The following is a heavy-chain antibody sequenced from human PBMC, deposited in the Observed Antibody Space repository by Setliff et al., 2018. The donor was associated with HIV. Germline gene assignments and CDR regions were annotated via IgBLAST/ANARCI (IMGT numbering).Heavy chain of an antibody. D-gene: IGHD5-18*01. CDR2: ITSGGST. CDR1: GFTFSSYA. J-gene: IGHJ4*02. V-gene: IGHV3-23*01. Sequence: GGSLRLSCAASGFTFSSYAMSWVRQTPEKGLERVSIITSGGSTYYADSAKGRFIISRDNSQNTLYLQMNSLRADDTAIYYCAKGFRPVDTALVSGPTYWGQGIRVTVSS. CDR3: AKGFRPVDTALVSGPTY.